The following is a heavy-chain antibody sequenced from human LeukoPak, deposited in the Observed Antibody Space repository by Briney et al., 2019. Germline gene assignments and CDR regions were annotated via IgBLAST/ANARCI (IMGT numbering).Heavy chain of an antibody. J-gene: IGHJ4*02. CDR3: AKDLGYYGSGSYYGSFDY. CDR2: ISGSGGST. Sequence: PGGSLRLSCAASGFTFSNYAMSWVRQAPGKGLEWVSVISGSGGSTYYADSVKGRFTISRDNAKNSLYLQMNSLRAEDTALYYCAKDLGYYGSGSYYGSFDYWGQGTLVTVSS. D-gene: IGHD3-10*01. V-gene: IGHV3-23*01. CDR1: GFTFSNYA.